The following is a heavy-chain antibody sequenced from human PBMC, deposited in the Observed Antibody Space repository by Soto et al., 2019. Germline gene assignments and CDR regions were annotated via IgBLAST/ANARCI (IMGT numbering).Heavy chain of an antibody. J-gene: IGHJ6*02. D-gene: IGHD2-2*01. CDR2: FYDGDAE. CDR1: GFTVSYTY. CDR3: ARDMPDGVDV. Sequence: DVQLVESGGGLVQPGGSLRLSCVVSGFTVSYTYMSWARQAPGQGLEWVSVFYDGDAEYYADSVKGRFTISRDKSKNTLYLQMNSLRAEDTAVYYCARDMPDGVDVWGQGTTVTVSS. V-gene: IGHV3-66*01.